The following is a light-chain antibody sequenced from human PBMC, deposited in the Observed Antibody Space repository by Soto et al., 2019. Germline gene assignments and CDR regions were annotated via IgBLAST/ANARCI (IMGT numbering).Light chain of an antibody. V-gene: IGKV3D-20*02. CDR2: DIS. J-gene: IGKJ4*02. CDR1: QSFRSTY. Sequence: EIVLTQSPGTLSLSPGERATLSCRASQSFRSTYLAWYQQKAGRAPRLLIYDISSRATGIPARFSGSGSGTDFTLTISSLEPEDFAVYFCQQRSSWPLTFGGGTKVDIK. CDR3: QQRSSWPLT.